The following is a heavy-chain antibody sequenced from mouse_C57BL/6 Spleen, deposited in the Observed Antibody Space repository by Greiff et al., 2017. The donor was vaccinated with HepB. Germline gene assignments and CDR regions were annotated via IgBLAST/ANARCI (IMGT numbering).Heavy chain of an antibody. V-gene: IGHV1-54*01. Sequence: VKLQESGAELVRPGTSVKVSCKASGYSFTNYLIEWVKQRPGQGLEWIGVINPGSGGTNYNEKFKGKATLTADKSSSTAYMQLSSLTSEDSAVYFCARSDGSSPYYAMDYWGQGTSVTVSS. CDR2: INPGSGGT. D-gene: IGHD1-1*01. J-gene: IGHJ4*01. CDR1: GYSFTNYL. CDR3: ARSDGSSPYYAMDY.